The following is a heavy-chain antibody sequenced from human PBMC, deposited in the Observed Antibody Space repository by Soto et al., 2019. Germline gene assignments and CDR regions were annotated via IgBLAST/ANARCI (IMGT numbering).Heavy chain of an antibody. V-gene: IGHV4-34*01. D-gene: IGHD3-10*01. CDR3: ARGGGRVTMVRGANYYYYGMDV. CDR1: GGSFSGYY. J-gene: IGHJ6*02. CDR2: INHSGST. Sequence: SETLSLTCAVYGGSFSGYYWSWIRQPPGKGLEWIGEINHSGSTNYNPSLKSRVTISVDTSKNQFSLKLSSVTAADTAVYYCARGGGRVTMVRGANYYYYGMDVWGQGTTVTVSS.